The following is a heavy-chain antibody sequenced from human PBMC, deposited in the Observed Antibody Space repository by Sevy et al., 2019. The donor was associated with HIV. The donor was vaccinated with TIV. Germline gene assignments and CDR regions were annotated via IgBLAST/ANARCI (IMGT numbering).Heavy chain of an antibody. CDR3: ARDGCSSTSCPLDYYYYGMDV. V-gene: IGHV3-30-3*01. Sequence: GGSLRLSCAASGFTFSSYAMHWVRQAPGKGLEWVAVISYDGSNKYYADSVKGRFTISRDNSKNTLYLQMNSLRAEETAVYYCARDGCSSTSCPLDYYYYGMDVWGQGTTVTVSS. D-gene: IGHD2-2*01. CDR2: ISYDGSNK. CDR1: GFTFSSYA. J-gene: IGHJ6*02.